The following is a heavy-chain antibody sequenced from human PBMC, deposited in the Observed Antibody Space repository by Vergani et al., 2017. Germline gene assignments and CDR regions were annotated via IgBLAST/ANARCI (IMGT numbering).Heavy chain of an antibody. CDR1: GFTFSTYA. Sequence: EVQLLESGGGLVQPGGSLRLSCAASGFTFSTYAMTWVRQAPGKGLEWVSTISSDGGSTYYADSVKGRFTISRDNSKNTLPLQMNSLTAEDTAIYYCAGPQVTSAYYYGGFDYWGQGILVTVSS. CDR2: ISSDGGST. V-gene: IGHV3-23*01. CDR3: AGPQVTSAYYYGGFDY. D-gene: IGHD3-22*01. J-gene: IGHJ4*02.